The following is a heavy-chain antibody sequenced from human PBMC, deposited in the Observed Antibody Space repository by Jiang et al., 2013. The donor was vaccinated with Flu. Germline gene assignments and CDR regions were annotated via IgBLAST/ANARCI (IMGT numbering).Heavy chain of an antibody. CDR2: IIPIFGTA. Sequence: SGAEVKKPGSSVKVSCKASGGTFSSYAISWVRQAPGQGLEWMGGIIPIFGTANYAQKFQGRVTITADESTSTAYVELSSLRSEDTAVYYCARNPPYSYGSYYYYMDVWGKGTTVTVSS. CDR1: GGTFSSYA. V-gene: IGHV1-69*01. CDR3: ARNPPYSYGSYYYYMDV. J-gene: IGHJ6*03. D-gene: IGHD5-18*01.